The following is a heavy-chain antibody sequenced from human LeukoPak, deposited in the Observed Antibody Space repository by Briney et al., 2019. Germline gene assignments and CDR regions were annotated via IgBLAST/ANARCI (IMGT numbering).Heavy chain of an antibody. CDR2: INHSGST. J-gene: IGHJ6*02. CDR1: GGSFSGYY. CDR3: ARGVLGSRDFWQTPYYYGMDV. D-gene: IGHD3-3*01. V-gene: IGHV4-34*01. Sequence: SETLSLACAVYGGSFSGYYWSWIRQPPGKGLEWIGEINHSGSTNYNPSLKSRVTISVDTSKNQFSLKLSSVTAADTAVYYCARGVLGSRDFWQTPYYYGMDVWGQGTTVTVSS.